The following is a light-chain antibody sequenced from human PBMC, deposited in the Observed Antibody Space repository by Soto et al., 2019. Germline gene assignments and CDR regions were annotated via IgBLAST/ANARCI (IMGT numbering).Light chain of an antibody. V-gene: IGLV2-23*01. CDR1: SSDVGSYNL. CDR2: EGS. J-gene: IGLJ2*01. CDR3: CSYAGSSTHVV. Sequence: QSALTQPASVSGSPGQSITISCTGTSSDVGSYNLVSWYQQLPGKAPKLMIYEGSNRPSGVSKRFSGSKSGNTASLTISGLQDEDEADYCCCSYAGSSTHVVFGGGTKLTVL.